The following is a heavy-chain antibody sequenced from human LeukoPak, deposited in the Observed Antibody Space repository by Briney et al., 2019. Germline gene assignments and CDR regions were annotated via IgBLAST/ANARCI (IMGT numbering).Heavy chain of an antibody. CDR2: INWNGGST. V-gene: IGHV3-20*04. CDR1: GFTFSSYG. J-gene: IGHJ4*02. D-gene: IGHD3-22*01. Sequence: PGGSLRLSCAASGFTFSSYGMSWVRQAPGKGLEWVSGINWNGGSTGYADSVKGRFTISRDNAKNSLYLQMNSLRAEDTALYYCARGGPYYYDSSGYSAYFDYWGQGTLVTVSS. CDR3: ARGGPYYYDSSGYSAYFDY.